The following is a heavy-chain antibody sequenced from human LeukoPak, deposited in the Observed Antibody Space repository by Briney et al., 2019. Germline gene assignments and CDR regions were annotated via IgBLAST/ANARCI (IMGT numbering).Heavy chain of an antibody. Sequence: GRSLRLSCAASGFTFDDYAMHWVRQAPGKGLEWVSSISSSSSYIYYADSVKGRFTISRDNAKNSLYLQMNSLRAEDTAVYYCARDHDDILTSSLFDPWGQGTLVTVSS. CDR2: ISSSSSYI. V-gene: IGHV3-21*01. J-gene: IGHJ5*02. CDR3: ARDHDDILTSSLFDP. D-gene: IGHD3-9*01. CDR1: GFTFDDYA.